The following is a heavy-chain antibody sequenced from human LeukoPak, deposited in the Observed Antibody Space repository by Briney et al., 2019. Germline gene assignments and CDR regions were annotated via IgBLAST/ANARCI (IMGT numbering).Heavy chain of an antibody. CDR3: ASSSSSKGAVY. J-gene: IGHJ4*02. D-gene: IGHD6-6*01. CDR2: IYYSGST. Sequence: PSETLSLTCTVSGGSISSHYWSWIRQPPGKGLEWIGYIYYSGSTNYNPSLKSRVTISVDTSKNQFSLKLGSVTAADTAVYYCASSSSSKGAVYWGQGTLVTVSS. CDR1: GGSISSHY. V-gene: IGHV4-59*11.